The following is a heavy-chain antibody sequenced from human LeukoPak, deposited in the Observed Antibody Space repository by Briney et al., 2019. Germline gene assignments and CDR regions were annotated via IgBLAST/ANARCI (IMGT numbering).Heavy chain of an antibody. CDR1: GYSISSGYY. D-gene: IGHD2-2*01. CDR2: IYHSGST. CDR3: GGAGGDIVVVPAAIPGGWFDP. J-gene: IGHJ5*02. Sequence: SETLSLTCTVSGYSISSGYYWGWIRQPPGKGLEWIGSIYHSGSTYYNPSLKSRVTISVDTSKNQFSLKLSSVTAADAAWYYCGGAGGDIVVVPAAIPGGWFDPWGQGTLVTVCS. V-gene: IGHV4-38-2*02.